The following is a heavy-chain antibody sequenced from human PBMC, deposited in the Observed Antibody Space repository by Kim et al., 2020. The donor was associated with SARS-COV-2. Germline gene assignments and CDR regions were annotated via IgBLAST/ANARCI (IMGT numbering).Heavy chain of an antibody. V-gene: IGHV3-21*01. CDR1: GFTFSSYS. J-gene: IGHJ6*02. CDR3: ARGYYYGSGSYFRGYYGMDV. CDR2: ISSSSSYI. Sequence: GGSLRLSCAASGFTFSSYSMNWVRQAPGKGLEWVSSISSSSSYIYYADSVKGRFTISRDNAKNSLYLQMNSLRAGDTAVYYCARGYYYGSGSYFRGYYGMDVWGQGTTVTVSS. D-gene: IGHD3-10*01.